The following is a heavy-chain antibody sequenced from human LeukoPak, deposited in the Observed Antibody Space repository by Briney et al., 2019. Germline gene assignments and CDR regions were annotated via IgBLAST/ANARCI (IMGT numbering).Heavy chain of an antibody. J-gene: IGHJ4*02. CDR3: ARDQWLDY. Sequence: GGSLRLSCAASGFTFSGYIMNWVRQAPGKGLEWVSFIGTSGNTIYYADSVKGRFTVSRDNAKNSLYLQMNSLRAEDTAVYYCARDQWLDYWGQGTLVTVSS. CDR2: IGTSGNTI. D-gene: IGHD6-19*01. V-gene: IGHV3-48*01. CDR1: GFTFSGYI.